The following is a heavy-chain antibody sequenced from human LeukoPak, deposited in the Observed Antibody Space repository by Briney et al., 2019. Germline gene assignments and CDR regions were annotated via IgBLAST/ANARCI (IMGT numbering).Heavy chain of an antibody. V-gene: IGHV3-30*04. Sequence: GGSLRLSCAASGFTFSSYAMHWVRQAPGKGLEWVAFIQYDGNDKNYADSVKGRFTISRDNSRNTLYLQMNSLRPADTAMYYCARGEGDIVVVPAAIPYYYYMDVWGKGTTVTVSS. CDR1: GFTFSSYA. J-gene: IGHJ6*03. D-gene: IGHD2-2*01. CDR2: IQYDGNDK. CDR3: ARGEGDIVVVPAAIPYYYYMDV.